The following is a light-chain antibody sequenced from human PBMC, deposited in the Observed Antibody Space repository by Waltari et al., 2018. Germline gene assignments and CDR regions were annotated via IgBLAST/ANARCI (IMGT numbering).Light chain of an antibody. CDR3: QSYDTSLSVV. J-gene: IGLJ3*02. V-gene: IGLV1-40*01. CDR1: GPHIGAGYD. Sequence: QSVLTQPPSVSGAPGQRVTISATGCGPHIGAGYDVHWYQPLPRAAPKLLIYGSTSRPLGVPARFFGSTSGASASLAIIGLQAEDEADYYCQSYDTSLSVVFGGGTKLTVL. CDR2: GST.